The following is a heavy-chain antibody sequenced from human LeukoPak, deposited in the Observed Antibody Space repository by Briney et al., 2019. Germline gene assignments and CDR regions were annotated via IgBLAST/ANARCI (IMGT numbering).Heavy chain of an antibody. CDR3: ARHMTTVVSTMGYYYGMDV. J-gene: IGHJ6*02. CDR1: GGTFSRCA. CDR2: IIPIFGTA. V-gene: IGHV1-69*13. Sequence: ASVKVSCKASGGTFSRCALSWVRQAPGQGLEWMGGIIPIFGTADYAQKFQGRVTIVADEPTSTAYMELSSLRSEDTAVYYCARHMTTVVSTMGYYYGMDVWGQGTTVTVSS. D-gene: IGHD4-23*01.